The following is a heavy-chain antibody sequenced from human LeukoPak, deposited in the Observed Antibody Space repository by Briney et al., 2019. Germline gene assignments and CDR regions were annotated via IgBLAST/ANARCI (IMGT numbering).Heavy chain of an antibody. D-gene: IGHD3-10*01. J-gene: IGHJ6*02. Sequence: PGGSLRLSCAASGFTFSSYSMNWVRQAPGKGLEWVSSISSSSYMYYADSVKGRFTISRDNAKNSLYLQMNSLRAEDTAVYYCARGVPYYGSGSYLLYYYYGMDVWGQGTTVTVSS. V-gene: IGHV3-21*01. CDR1: GFTFSSYS. CDR2: ISSSSYM. CDR3: ARGVPYYGSGSYLLYYYYGMDV.